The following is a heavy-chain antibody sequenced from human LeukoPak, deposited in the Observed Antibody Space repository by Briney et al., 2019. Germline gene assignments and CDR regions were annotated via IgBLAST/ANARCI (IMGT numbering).Heavy chain of an antibody. J-gene: IGHJ1*01. Sequence: PGGSLRLSCAASGVTFSSYGMHWVRQAPGKGLEWVAFIRYDGSNKYYADSVKGRFTISRDNSKNTLYLQMNSLRAEDTAVYYWAKDRYCSSTSCQMAYFQHWGQGTLVTVSS. V-gene: IGHV3-30*02. CDR1: GVTFSSYG. D-gene: IGHD2-2*01. CDR2: IRYDGSNK. CDR3: AKDRYCSSTSCQMAYFQH.